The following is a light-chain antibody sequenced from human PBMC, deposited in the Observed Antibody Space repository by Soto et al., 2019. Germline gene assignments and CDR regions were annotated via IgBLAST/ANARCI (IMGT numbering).Light chain of an antibody. CDR3: QLWDTISDRYV. CDR2: DDS. J-gene: IGLJ1*01. CDR1: RVGTES. Sequence: LTQPPSVSVAPGQTARITCGGGRVGTESVHWYQQKPGQAPVLVVYDDSNRPSGIPERFSGSNSANTATLTITRVAAGDEADYYCQLWDTISDRYVFGTGTKVTVL. V-gene: IGLV3-21*02.